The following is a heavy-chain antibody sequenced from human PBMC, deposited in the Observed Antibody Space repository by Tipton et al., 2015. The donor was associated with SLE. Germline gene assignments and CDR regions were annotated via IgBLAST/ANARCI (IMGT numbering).Heavy chain of an antibody. D-gene: IGHD6-13*01. CDR1: GGSFSGYY. CDR3: ARESRAAASDY. Sequence: TLSLTCAVYGGSFSGYYWSWIRQPPGKGLEWIGEINHSGSTNYNPSLKSRVTISVDTSKNQFSLKLSSVTAADTAVYYCARESRAAASDYWGQGTLVTVSS. J-gene: IGHJ4*02. CDR2: INHSGST. V-gene: IGHV4-34*01.